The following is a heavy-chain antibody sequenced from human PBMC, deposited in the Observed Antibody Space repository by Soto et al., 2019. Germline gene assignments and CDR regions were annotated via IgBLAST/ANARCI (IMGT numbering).Heavy chain of an antibody. Sequence: TLSLTCAVSGGSFTSNNWWTWVRQPPGQGLEWIGEIYRTGSTNYNPSLKSRVTISLDKSENQFSLKVTSLTAADTAVYYCASRDPGTSADYWGQGTLVTVSS. CDR3: ASRDPGTSADY. J-gene: IGHJ4*02. V-gene: IGHV4-4*02. D-gene: IGHD1-7*01. CDR2: IYRTGST. CDR1: GGSFTSNNW.